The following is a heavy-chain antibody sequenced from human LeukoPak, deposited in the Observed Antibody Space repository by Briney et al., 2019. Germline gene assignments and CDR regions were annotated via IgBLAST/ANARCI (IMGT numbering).Heavy chain of an antibody. CDR2: IRSDGSNK. Sequence: SGGSLRLSCAASGFTFGSYGMHWVRQAPGKGLEWVTFIRSDGSNKYYADSVKGRFTISRDNSKNTLYLQMNSLRAEDTAVYYCAKDLIGWSIDYWGQGTLVTVSS. CDR1: GFTFGSYG. D-gene: IGHD2-15*01. J-gene: IGHJ4*02. CDR3: AKDLIGWSIDY. V-gene: IGHV3-30*02.